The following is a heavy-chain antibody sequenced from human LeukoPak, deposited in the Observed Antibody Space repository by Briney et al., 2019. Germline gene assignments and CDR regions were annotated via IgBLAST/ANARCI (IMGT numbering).Heavy chain of an antibody. CDR1: GFTFSSYE. CDR2: ISSSGSTI. Sequence: GGSLRLSCAASGFTFSSYEMNWVRQAPGKGLEWVSYISSSGSTIYYADSVEGRFTISRDNAKNSLYLQMNSLRAEDTAVYYCARGGYDFWSGQLYYFDYWGQATLVTVSS. D-gene: IGHD3-3*01. J-gene: IGHJ4*02. V-gene: IGHV3-48*03. CDR3: ARGGYDFWSGQLYYFDY.